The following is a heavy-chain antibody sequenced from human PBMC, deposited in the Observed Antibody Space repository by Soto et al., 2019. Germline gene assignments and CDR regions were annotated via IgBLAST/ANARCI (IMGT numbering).Heavy chain of an antibody. CDR1: GFTVSSNY. CDR2: IYSGGST. CDR3: ARDPPPGIAVAGAFDI. D-gene: IGHD6-19*01. Sequence: SLRLSCAASGFTVSSNYMSWVRQAPGKGLEWVSVIYSGGSTYYADSVKGRFTISRDNSKNTLYLQMNSLRAEDTAVYYCARDPPPGIAVAGAFDIWGQGTMVTVSS. J-gene: IGHJ3*02. V-gene: IGHV3-53*01.